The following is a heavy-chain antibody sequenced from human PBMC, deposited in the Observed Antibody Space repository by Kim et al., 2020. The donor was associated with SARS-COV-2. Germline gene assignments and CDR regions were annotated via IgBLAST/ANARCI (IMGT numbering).Heavy chain of an antibody. Sequence: SVKVSCKASGGTFSSYAISWVRQAPGQGLEWMGGIIPIFGTANYAQKFQGRVTITADESTSTAYMELSSLRSEDTAVYYCAEVAARPGLYYYGMDVWGQGTTVTVSS. CDR2: IIPIFGTA. CDR1: GGTFSSYA. D-gene: IGHD6-6*01. CDR3: AEVAARPGLYYYGMDV. J-gene: IGHJ6*02. V-gene: IGHV1-69*01.